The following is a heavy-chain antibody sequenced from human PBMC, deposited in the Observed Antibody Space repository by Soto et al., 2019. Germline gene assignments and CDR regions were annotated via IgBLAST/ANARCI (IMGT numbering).Heavy chain of an antibody. CDR3: ARVLVVGPGQWRYGMDV. CDR2: IYYSGST. D-gene: IGHD2-2*01. V-gene: IGHV4-59*01. Sequence: SETLSLTCTVSGGSISSYYWSWIRQPPGKGLEWIGYIYYSGSTNYNPSLKSRVTISVDTSKNQFSLKLSSVTAADTAVYYCARVLVVGPGQWRYGMDVWGQGTTVTVSS. J-gene: IGHJ6*02. CDR1: GGSISSYY.